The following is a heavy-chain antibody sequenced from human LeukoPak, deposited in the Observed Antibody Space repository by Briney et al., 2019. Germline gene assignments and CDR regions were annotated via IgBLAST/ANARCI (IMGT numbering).Heavy chain of an antibody. Sequence: GGSLRLSCAASGFTFSSYELNWVRQAPGKGLEWVSYISSSGSTIYYADSVKGRFTISRDNAKNSLYLQMNSLRAEDTAVYYCARDSKQRITIFRVDLDAFDIWGQGTMVTVSS. V-gene: IGHV3-48*03. D-gene: IGHD3-3*01. J-gene: IGHJ3*02. CDR3: ARDSKQRITIFRVDLDAFDI. CDR1: GFTFSSYE. CDR2: ISSSGSTI.